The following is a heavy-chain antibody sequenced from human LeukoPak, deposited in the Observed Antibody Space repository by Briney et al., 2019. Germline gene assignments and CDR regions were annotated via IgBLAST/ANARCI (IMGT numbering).Heavy chain of an antibody. V-gene: IGHV3-30*04. J-gene: IGHJ5*02. CDR2: ISYDGSNK. CDR1: GFTFSSYA. Sequence: GGSLRLSCAASGFTFSSYAMHWVRQAPGKGLEWVALISYDGSNKYYADSVKARFIISRDNSKNTVYLQMNSLRAEDTAVYYCARPLMYYYGSETYFWFDPWGQGTLVTVSS. D-gene: IGHD3-10*01. CDR3: ARPLMYYYGSETYFWFDP.